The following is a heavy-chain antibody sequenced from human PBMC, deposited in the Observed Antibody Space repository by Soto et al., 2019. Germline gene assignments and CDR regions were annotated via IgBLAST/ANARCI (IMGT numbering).Heavy chain of an antibody. D-gene: IGHD2-2*01. CDR1: GYTFTRYY. J-gene: IGHJ6*02. Sequence: QVQLVQSGAKVTKPGASVKVSCKASGYTFTRYYIHWVRQAPGQGLEWMGIINPSGGSTCDAQRLQCSVTMTRGTSTSIVYMELRSLGVEDRFVDHWARDLRARDCSRTRCYLALGAYYGMDVWGQGTTLAVSS. V-gene: IGHV1-46*01. CDR3: ARDLRARDCSRTRCYLALGAYYGMDV. CDR2: INPSGGST.